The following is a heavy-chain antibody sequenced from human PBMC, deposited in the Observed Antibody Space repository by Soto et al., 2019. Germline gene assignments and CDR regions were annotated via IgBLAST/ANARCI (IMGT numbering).Heavy chain of an antibody. CDR1: GFTFDDFA. J-gene: IGHJ5*02. Sequence: GGSLRLSCVASGFTFDDFAMHWVRQAPGRGLEWVASITSKSSSIGYADSAKGRFTISRDSSKNSLYLQMNSLRAEDTALYYCAKDGSDIWSGYSDGCWFDPWGQGTLVTVSS. D-gene: IGHD3-3*01. V-gene: IGHV3-9*01. CDR2: ITSKSSSI. CDR3: AKDGSDIWSGYSDGCWFDP.